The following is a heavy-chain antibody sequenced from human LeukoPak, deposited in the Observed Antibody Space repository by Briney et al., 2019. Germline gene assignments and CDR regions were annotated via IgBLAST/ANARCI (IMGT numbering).Heavy chain of an antibody. CDR1: GYSISSGYY. CDR2: IYHSGST. D-gene: IGHD2-21*01. J-gene: IGHJ4*02. V-gene: IGHV4-38-2*01. Sequence: NPSETLSLTCAVSGYSISSGYYWGWIRQPPGKGLEWIGSIYHSGSTYYNPSLKSRATISVDTSKNQFSLKLSSVTAADTAVYYCARAYCGGDCYVDYWGQGALVTVSS. CDR3: ARAYCGGDCYVDY.